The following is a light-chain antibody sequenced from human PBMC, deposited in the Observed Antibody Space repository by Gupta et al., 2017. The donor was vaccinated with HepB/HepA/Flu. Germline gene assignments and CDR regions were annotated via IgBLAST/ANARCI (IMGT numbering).Light chain of an antibody. V-gene: IGLV3-21*03. J-gene: IGLJ3*02. CDR1: NIGSKS. CDR2: DAR. Sequence: SYVLTQPPSVSVAPGKTATITCGGNNIGSKSVHWYQQKPGQAPVLVVYDARDRPSGIPERVSGSNSGNTATLTISRVEAGDEADYYCQVWDTTSDHLVFGGGTKLTVL. CDR3: QVWDTTSDHLV.